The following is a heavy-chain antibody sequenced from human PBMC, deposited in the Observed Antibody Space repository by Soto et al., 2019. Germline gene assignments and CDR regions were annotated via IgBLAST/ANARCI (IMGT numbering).Heavy chain of an antibody. J-gene: IGHJ4*02. CDR3: AKRDYHDSSDYYLYYFDH. CDR2: ITGSGSNT. CDR1: GFTFSNYA. Sequence: PGGSLRLSCAASGFTFSNYAMSWVRQAPGKGLEWVSTITGSGSNTYYYADSAKGRFTISRDNSKNTLYLQMNILRAEDTAVYYCAKRDYHDSSDYYLYYFDHWGQGTLVTVSS. V-gene: IGHV3-23*01. D-gene: IGHD3-22*01.